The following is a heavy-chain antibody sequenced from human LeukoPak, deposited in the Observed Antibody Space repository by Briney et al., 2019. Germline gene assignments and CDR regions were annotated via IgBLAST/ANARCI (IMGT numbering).Heavy chain of an antibody. CDR1: GASIRSSGYY. V-gene: IGHV4-39*01. CDR3: ARTYYYDSSGSYSGIYYFDY. Sequence: PSETLSLTCTVSGASIRSSGYYWGWIRQPPGEGLEWIGSVYLSGSTYYNPSLKSRVTISMDTSKIQFSLKLSSVTAADTAEYYCARTYYYDSSGSYSGIYYFDYWGQGTLVTVSS. J-gene: IGHJ4*02. CDR2: VYLSGST. D-gene: IGHD3-22*01.